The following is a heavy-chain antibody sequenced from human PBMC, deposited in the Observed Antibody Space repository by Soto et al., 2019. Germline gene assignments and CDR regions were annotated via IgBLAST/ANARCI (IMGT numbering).Heavy chain of an antibody. CDR3: ARVDIVVVPAAWGAYYYYGMDV. J-gene: IGHJ6*02. V-gene: IGHV4-39*01. Sequence: SDTLSLTFINSGRPISSSSYYWSWILQPPGKGLEWIGSIYYSGSTYYNPSLKSRVTISVDTSKNQFSLKLRSVTAADTAVYYCARVDIVVVPAAWGAYYYYGMDVWGQGTTVS. D-gene: IGHD2-2*01. CDR2: IYYSGST. CDR1: GRPISSSSYY.